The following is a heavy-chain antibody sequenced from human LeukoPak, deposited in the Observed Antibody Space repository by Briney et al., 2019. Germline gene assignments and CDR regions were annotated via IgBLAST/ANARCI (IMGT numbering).Heavy chain of an antibody. CDR3: ATSGGFSGRWGFDY. D-gene: IGHD1-26*01. CDR1: GGSFSGYY. CDR2: INHSGST. V-gene: IGHV4-34*01. Sequence: PSETLSLTCAVYGGSFSGYYWSWIRQPPGKGLEWIGEINHSGSTNYNPSLKSRVTISVDTSKNQFSLKLSSVTAADTAVYYCATSGGFSGRWGFDYWGQGTLVTVSS. J-gene: IGHJ4*02.